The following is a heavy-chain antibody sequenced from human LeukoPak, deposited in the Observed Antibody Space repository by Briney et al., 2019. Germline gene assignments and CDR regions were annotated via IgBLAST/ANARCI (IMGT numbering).Heavy chain of an antibody. J-gene: IGHJ3*02. V-gene: IGHV3-15*01. CDR3: TNFNDRDAFDI. Sequence: GGSLRLSCAASGIAFSKGWMNWVRQAPGKGLEWVGRIKSKTDGGTTDYAAPVKGRFTISRDDSKNTLYLQMDSLKTEDTAVYYCTNFNDRDAFDIWGQGTMVTVSS. CDR1: GIAFSKGW. D-gene: IGHD3-22*01. CDR2: IKSKTDGGTT.